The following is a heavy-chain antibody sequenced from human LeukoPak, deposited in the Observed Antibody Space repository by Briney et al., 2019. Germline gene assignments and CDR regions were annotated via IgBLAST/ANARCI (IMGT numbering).Heavy chain of an antibody. Sequence: KPSETLSLTCSVSGGSISNYFWTWIRQPPGKGLEWIGYIYSSGSTYYNPSLKSRVTISVDTSKNRFSLKLITVTAADTAVYYCARRPTGDPKFDYWGQGTLVTVSS. CDR1: GGSISNYF. J-gene: IGHJ4*02. CDR3: ARRPTGDPKFDY. D-gene: IGHD7-27*01. V-gene: IGHV4-59*08. CDR2: IYSSGST.